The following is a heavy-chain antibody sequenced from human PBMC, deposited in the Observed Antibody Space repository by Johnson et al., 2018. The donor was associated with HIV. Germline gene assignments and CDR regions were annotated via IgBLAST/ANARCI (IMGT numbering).Heavy chain of an antibody. J-gene: IGHJ3*02. CDR3: ARERIAAAGLDAFDI. Sequence: VLLVESGGGLVQPGGSLRHSCAASGFTFSSNYMSWVRQAPGKGLEWVSVFCSDSNTYSSDSVKGRFTISRDNYKNTLYLQMNSLRAEDTSVYYCARERIAAAGLDAFDIWGQGTMVTVSS. CDR1: GFTFSSNY. CDR2: FCSDSNT. D-gene: IGHD6-13*01. V-gene: IGHV3-66*01.